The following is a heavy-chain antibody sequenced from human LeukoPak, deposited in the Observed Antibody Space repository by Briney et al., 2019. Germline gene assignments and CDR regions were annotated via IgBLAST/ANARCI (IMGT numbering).Heavy chain of an antibody. J-gene: IGHJ4*02. Sequence: ASVKVSCKASGYTFTSYGISWVRQAPGQGLEGMGWISAYNGNTKYAQKVQGRVTMTIDTSTSTAYMELRSPRSDDTAVYYCARDTGWSSRFDYWGQGTLVTVSS. CDR1: GYTFTSYG. D-gene: IGHD6-19*01. CDR3: ARDTGWSSRFDY. CDR2: ISAYNGNT. V-gene: IGHV1-18*01.